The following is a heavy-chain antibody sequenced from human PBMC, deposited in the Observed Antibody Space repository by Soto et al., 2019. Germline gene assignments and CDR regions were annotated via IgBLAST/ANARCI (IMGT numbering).Heavy chain of an antibody. CDR1: GGSISSYY. CDR2: IYYSGST. V-gene: IGHV4-59*01. CDR3: ARDAGSGSGYDLSYYYYYGMDV. J-gene: IGHJ6*02. D-gene: IGHD5-12*01. Sequence: QVQLQESGPGLVKPSETLSLTCTVSGGSISSYYWSWIRQPPGKGLEWIGYIYYSGSTNYNPSLKSRVTISVDTSKNQFSLKLSSVTAADTAVYYCARDAGSGSGYDLSYYYYYGMDVWGQGTTVTVSS.